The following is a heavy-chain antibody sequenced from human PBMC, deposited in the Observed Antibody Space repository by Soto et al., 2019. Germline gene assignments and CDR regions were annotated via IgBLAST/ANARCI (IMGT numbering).Heavy chain of an antibody. J-gene: IGHJ6*02. CDR3: ARDDATYCGGDCYRYFYYGMDV. CDR1: GGTFSNHA. D-gene: IGHD2-21*02. CDR2: IIPMFPTA. Sequence: SVKVSCKASGGTFSNHAISWVRQVPGQGLEWVGGIIPMFPTADYAQRFQGRVTITADDSTTTVYMELSGLRSEDTAMYYCARDDATYCGGDCYRYFYYGMDVWGQGTTVTVSS. V-gene: IGHV1-69*13.